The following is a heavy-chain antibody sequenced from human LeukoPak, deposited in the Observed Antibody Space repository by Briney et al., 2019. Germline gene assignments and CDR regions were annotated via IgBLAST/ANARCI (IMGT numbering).Heavy chain of an antibody. CDR2: MYYSGST. J-gene: IGHJ6*03. V-gene: IGHV4-59*01. D-gene: IGHD5-18*01. CDR1: GGSTSSYY. Sequence: SETLSLTCTLSGGSTSSYYWSWLRQPPGKGLGWIGYMYYSGSTNYNPSLKSRVTISVDTSKNQFSLKLSSVTAADTAVHYCARGEPPSGGYGYCYDYYMDVWGKGTTVTVSS. CDR3: ARGEPPSGGYGYCYDYYMDV.